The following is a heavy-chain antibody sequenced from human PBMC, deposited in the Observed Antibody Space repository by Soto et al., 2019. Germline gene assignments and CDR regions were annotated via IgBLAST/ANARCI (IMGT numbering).Heavy chain of an antibody. CDR3: AKGGYNYGFLFDC. J-gene: IGHJ4*02. CDR1: GVTFSTYA. V-gene: IGHV3-23*05. CDR2: IDNSGGIT. Sequence: EVQLLESGGGLVQPGGSLRLSCAASGVTFSTYAMSWVRQAPGKGLEWVSTIDNSGGITYYADSVKGRFTISRDNSKNTLYLQMNSLRAADTAVYYCAKGGYNYGFLFDCWGQGTLVTVSS. D-gene: IGHD5-18*01.